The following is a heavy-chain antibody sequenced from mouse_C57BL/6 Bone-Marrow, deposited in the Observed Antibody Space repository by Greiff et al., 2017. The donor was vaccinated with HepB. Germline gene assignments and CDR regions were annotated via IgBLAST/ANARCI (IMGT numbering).Heavy chain of an antibody. Sequence: EVKLMESEGGLVQPGSSMKLSCTASGFTFSDYYMAWVRQVPEKGLEWVANINYDGSSTYYLDSLKSRFIISRDNAKNILYLQMSSLKSEDTATYYCARDHEFYDGYFYFDYWGQGTTLTVSS. CDR1: GFTFSDYY. D-gene: IGHD2-3*01. J-gene: IGHJ2*01. CDR2: INYDGSST. V-gene: IGHV5-16*01. CDR3: ARDHEFYDGYFYFDY.